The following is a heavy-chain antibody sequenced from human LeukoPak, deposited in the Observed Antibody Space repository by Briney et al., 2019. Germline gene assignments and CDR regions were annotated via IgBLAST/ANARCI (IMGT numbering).Heavy chain of an antibody. CDR2: IYHSGST. V-gene: IGHV4-38-2*02. Sequence: SETLSLTCTVSGYSISSGYYWGWIRQPPGKGLEWIGSIYHSGSTYYNPSLKSRVTISVDTSKNQFSLKLSSVTAADTAVYYCARVSDYYGSGSYYFPDYWGQGTLVTVSS. CDR1: GYSISSGYY. CDR3: ARVSDYYGSGSYYFPDY. J-gene: IGHJ4*02. D-gene: IGHD3-10*01.